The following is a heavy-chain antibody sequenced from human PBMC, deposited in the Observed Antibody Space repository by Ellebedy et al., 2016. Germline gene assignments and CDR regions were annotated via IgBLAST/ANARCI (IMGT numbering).Heavy chain of an antibody. D-gene: IGHD3-9*01. V-gene: IGHV4-61*01. J-gene: IGHJ3*02. CDR3: ARAPYYEILTGYFHDAFDI. CDR1: GGSVSSGSYY. Sequence: SETLSLXXTVSGGSVSSGSYYWSWIRQPPGKGLEWIGYIYYSGSTNYNPSLKSRVTISVDTSKNQFSLKLSSVTAADTAVYYCARAPYYEILTGYFHDAFDIWGQGTLVTVSS. CDR2: IYYSGST.